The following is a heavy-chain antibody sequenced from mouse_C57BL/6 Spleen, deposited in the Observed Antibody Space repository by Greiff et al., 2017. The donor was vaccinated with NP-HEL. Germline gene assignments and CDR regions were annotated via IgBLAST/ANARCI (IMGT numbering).Heavy chain of an antibody. CDR2: ISSGGDYI. CDR1: GFTFSSYA. D-gene: IGHD2-2*01. V-gene: IGHV5-9-1*02. J-gene: IGHJ1*03. CDR3: TREEMVTTYFDV. Sequence: EVKVEESGEGLVKPGGSLKLSCAASGFTFSSYAMSWVRQTPEKRLEWVAYISSGGDYIYYADTVKGRFTISRDNARNTLYLQMSSLKSEDTAMYYCTREEMVTTYFDVWGTGTTVTVSS.